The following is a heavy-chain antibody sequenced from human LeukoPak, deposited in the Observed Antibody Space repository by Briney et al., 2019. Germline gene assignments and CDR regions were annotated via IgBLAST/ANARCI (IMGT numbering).Heavy chain of an antibody. Sequence: AGGSLRLSCAASGFTFSSYAMNWVRQAPGKGLEWVSAISGSGGTTDYADSVKGRFTISRDSSKNTLFLQMNSLRAEDTAVYYCAREYGSGSSSPFDYWGQGTLVTVSS. V-gene: IGHV3-23*01. J-gene: IGHJ4*02. D-gene: IGHD3-10*01. CDR3: AREYGSGSSSPFDY. CDR2: ISGSGGTT. CDR1: GFTFSSYA.